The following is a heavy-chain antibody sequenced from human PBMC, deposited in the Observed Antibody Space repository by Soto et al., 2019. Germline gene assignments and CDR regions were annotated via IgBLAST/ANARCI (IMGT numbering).Heavy chain of an antibody. Sequence: GGSLRLSCAASGFTFSSYAMHWVRQAPGKGLEWVAVISYDGSNKYYADSVKGRFTISRDNSKNTLYLQMNSLRAEDTAVYYCPREGHTSRDHDAFDIWGQGTMVTVSS. CDR2: ISYDGSNK. CDR1: GFTFSSYA. V-gene: IGHV3-30-3*01. CDR3: PREGHTSRDHDAFDI. J-gene: IGHJ3*02. D-gene: IGHD5-18*01.